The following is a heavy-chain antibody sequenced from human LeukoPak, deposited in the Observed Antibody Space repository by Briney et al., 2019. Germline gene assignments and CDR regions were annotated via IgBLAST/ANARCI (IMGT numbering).Heavy chain of an antibody. J-gene: IGHJ4*02. CDR1: GGSYSGYY. D-gene: IGHD4-23*01. CDR2: INHSGST. CDR3: ARVTYGGNLYYFDY. V-gene: IGHV4-34*01. Sequence: SETLSLTCAVYGGSYSGYYWSWIRQPPGKGLEWTGEINHSGSTNYNPSLKSRVTISVDTSKNQFSLKLSSVTAADTAVYYCARVTYGGNLYYFDYWGQGTLVTVSS.